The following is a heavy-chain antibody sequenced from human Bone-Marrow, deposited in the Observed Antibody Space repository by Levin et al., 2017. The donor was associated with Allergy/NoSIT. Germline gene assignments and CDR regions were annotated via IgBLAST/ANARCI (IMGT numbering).Heavy chain of an antibody. Sequence: SETLSLTCAVSGGSMITTNWWSWVRQTPGKGLEWIGEIDHSGSTNYNPSLKSRIIISVDHSKNQFSLNLTSVTAADTATYYCARGSCSSTRCYRSRWFDPWGQGTPVTVSS. CDR3: ARGSCSSTRCYRSRWFDP. CDR1: GGSMITTNW. CDR2: IDHSGST. D-gene: IGHD2-2*01. V-gene: IGHV4-4*02. J-gene: IGHJ5*02.